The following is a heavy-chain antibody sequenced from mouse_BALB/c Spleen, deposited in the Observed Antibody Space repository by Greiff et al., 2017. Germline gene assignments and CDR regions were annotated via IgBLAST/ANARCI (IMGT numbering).Heavy chain of an antibody. CDR2: ISYSGST. CDR3: ARVGDYEGRPAWFAY. D-gene: IGHD2-4*01. J-gene: IGHJ3*01. V-gene: IGHV3-8*02. CDR1: GDSITSGY. Sequence: EVQLQESGPSLVKPSQTLSLTCSVTGDSITSGYWNWIRKFPGNKLEYMGYISYSGSTYYNPSLKSRISITRDTSKNQYYLQLNSVTTEDTATYYCARVGDYEGRPAWFAYWGQGTLVTVSA.